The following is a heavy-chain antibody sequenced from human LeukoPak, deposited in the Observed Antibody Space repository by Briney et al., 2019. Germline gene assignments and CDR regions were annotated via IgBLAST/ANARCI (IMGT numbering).Heavy chain of an antibody. CDR2: IYYSGST. CDR3: ARGTGVVVPAANPYYYYYYMDV. D-gene: IGHD2-2*01. V-gene: IGHV4-59*12. CDR1: GGSISSYY. J-gene: IGHJ6*03. Sequence: SETLSLTCTVSGGSISSYYWSWIRQPPGKGLEWIGYIYYSGSTNYNPSLKSRVTISVDTSKNQFSLKLSSVTAADTAVYYCARGTGVVVPAANPYYYYYYMDVWGKGTTVTVSS.